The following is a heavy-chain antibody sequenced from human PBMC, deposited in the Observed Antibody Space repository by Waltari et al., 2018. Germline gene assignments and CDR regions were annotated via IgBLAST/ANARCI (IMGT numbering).Heavy chain of an antibody. V-gene: IGHV1-69*05. J-gene: IGHJ3*02. D-gene: IGHD3-16*01. CDR2: IIPIFGTE. CDR1: GGTFSSYA. Sequence: QVQLVQSGAEVKKPGSSVKVSCKASGGTFSSYAISWVRQAPGQGLEWMGGIIPIFGTENYEQKVQGRVTITTDESTSTAYMELSSLRSEDTAVYYCARDRLSVPVRDAFDIWGQGTMVTVSS. CDR3: ARDRLSVPVRDAFDI.